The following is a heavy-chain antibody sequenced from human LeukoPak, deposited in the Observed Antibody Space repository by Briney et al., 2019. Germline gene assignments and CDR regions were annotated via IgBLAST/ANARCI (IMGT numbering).Heavy chain of an antibody. V-gene: IGHV3-9*01. CDR2: ISWNSGSI. D-gene: IGHD2-2*01. Sequence: GRSLRLSCAASGFTFDDYAMHWVRQAPGKGLEWVSGISWNSGSIGYADSVKGRFTISRDNAKNSLYLQMNSLRAEDTALCYCAKGYCSSTSCPSGDYWGQGTLVTVSS. CDR1: GFTFDDYA. J-gene: IGHJ4*02. CDR3: AKGYCSSTSCPSGDY.